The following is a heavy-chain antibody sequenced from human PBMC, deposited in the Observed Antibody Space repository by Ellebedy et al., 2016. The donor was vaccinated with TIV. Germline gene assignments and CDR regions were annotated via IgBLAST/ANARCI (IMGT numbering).Heavy chain of an antibody. V-gene: IGHV4-59*08. CDR2: IEDGGST. Sequence: MPSETLSLTCTVSGASIGPYYWSWVRLPPGKGLEWIGYIEDGGSTKYNPSLESRLTMSVDTSKNQFSLKVNSVTAADTAVYYCARPRQRWNDAFDIWGQGTMVTVSS. J-gene: IGHJ3*02. CDR1: GASIGPYY. CDR3: ARPRQRWNDAFDI. D-gene: IGHD4-23*01.